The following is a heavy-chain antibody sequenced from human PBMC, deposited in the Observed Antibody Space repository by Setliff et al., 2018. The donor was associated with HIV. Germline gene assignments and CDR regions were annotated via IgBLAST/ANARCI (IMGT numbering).Heavy chain of an antibody. CDR3: AKIQNPQGYYYDSSGYYPHPGSPDY. CDR2: IRYDGSNK. CDR1: GFTFSSYG. Sequence: GGSLRLSCAASGFTFSSYGMHWVRQAPGKGLEWVAFIRYDGSNKYYADSVKGRFTISRDNSKNTLYLQMNSLRAKDTAVYYCAKIQNPQGYYYDSSGYYPHPGSPDYWGQGTLVTVSS. V-gene: IGHV3-30*02. D-gene: IGHD3-22*01. J-gene: IGHJ4*02.